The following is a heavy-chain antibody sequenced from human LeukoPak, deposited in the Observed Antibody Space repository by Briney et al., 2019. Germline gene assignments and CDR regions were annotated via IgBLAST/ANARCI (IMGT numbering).Heavy chain of an antibody. D-gene: IGHD5-12*01. Sequence: SGTLSLTCAVSGGSISSGGYSWSWIRQPPGKGLEWIGYIYHSGSTYYNPSLKSRVTISVDRSKNQFSLKLSSVTAADTAVYYCTRGGATIADYWGQGTLVTVSS. CDR2: IYHSGST. CDR3: TRGGATIADY. V-gene: IGHV4-30-2*01. CDR1: GGSISSGGYS. J-gene: IGHJ4*02.